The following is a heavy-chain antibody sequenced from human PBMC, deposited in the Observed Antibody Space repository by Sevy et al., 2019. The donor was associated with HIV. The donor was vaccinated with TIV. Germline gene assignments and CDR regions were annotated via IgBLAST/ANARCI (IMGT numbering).Heavy chain of an antibody. J-gene: IGHJ6*02. Sequence: GGSLRLSCVASGFTFSDYYMSWIRQAPGKGLEWVSYISSSGSTIYYADSVKGRFTISRDNAKNSLYLQMNSLRAEDTAVYYCARSLLGYCSGGSCLYYYYYGMDVWGQGTTVTVSS. CDR3: ARSLLGYCSGGSCLYYYYYGMDV. CDR1: GFTFSDYY. D-gene: IGHD2-15*01. V-gene: IGHV3-11*01. CDR2: ISSSGSTI.